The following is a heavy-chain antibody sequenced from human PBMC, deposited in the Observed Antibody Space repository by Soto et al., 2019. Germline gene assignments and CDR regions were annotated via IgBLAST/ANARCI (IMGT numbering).Heavy chain of an antibody. Sequence: QVQLVESGGGVVQPGRSLRLSCAASGFTFSSYGMHWVRQAPGKGLEWVAVISYDGSNKYYADSVKGRFTISRDNSKNTLYLQMNSLRAEDTAVYYCAKDQEASSGWGQGTLVTVSS. CDR2: ISYDGSNK. CDR3: AKDQEASSG. CDR1: GFTFSSYG. J-gene: IGHJ4*02. V-gene: IGHV3-30*18. D-gene: IGHD6-19*01.